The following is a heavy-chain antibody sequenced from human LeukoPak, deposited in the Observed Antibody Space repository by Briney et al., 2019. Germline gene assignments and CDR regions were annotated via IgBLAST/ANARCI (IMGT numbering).Heavy chain of an antibody. D-gene: IGHD3-9*01. CDR2: ISSYNGNT. J-gene: IGHJ3*02. Sequence: ASVKVSCKASGYTFTSHGISSERHPPGQHLDWMGWISSYNGNTNYPQKLQGRVTMTTDTSTSTAYMELRSLRSDDTAVYYCARDAYDILSSDAFDIWGQGTMVTVSS. V-gene: IGHV1-18*04. CDR1: GYTFTSHG. CDR3: ARDAYDILSSDAFDI.